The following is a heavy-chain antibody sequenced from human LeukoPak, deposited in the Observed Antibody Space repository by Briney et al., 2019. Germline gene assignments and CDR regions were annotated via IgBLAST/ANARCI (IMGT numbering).Heavy chain of an antibody. J-gene: IGHJ4*02. CDR3: ARGHDYVWGKKLPPAPQFDY. V-gene: IGHV3-9*01. CDR1: GFTFDDYA. D-gene: IGHD3-16*01. Sequence: PGRSLRLSCAASGFTFDDYAMHWVRQAPGKGLEWVSGISWNSGDIGYADSVKGRFTISRDNAKNSLYLQMNSLRAEDTALYYCARGHDYVWGKKLPPAPQFDYWGQGTLVTVSS. CDR2: ISWNSGDI.